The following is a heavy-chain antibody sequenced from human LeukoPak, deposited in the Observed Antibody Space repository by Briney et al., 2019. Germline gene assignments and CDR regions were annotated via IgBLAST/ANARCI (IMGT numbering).Heavy chain of an antibody. V-gene: IGHV3-7*01. D-gene: IGHD1-14*01. CDR2: IKQDGSEQ. Sequence: GGSLRLSCAASGFTFSSYSMNWVRQAPGKGLEWVATIKQDGSEQYYVDSVKGRFTISRDNAKNSLYLQMNSLRAEDTAVYYCARGYTAPVYWGQGTLVTVSS. J-gene: IGHJ4*02. CDR1: GFTFSSYS. CDR3: ARGYTAPVY.